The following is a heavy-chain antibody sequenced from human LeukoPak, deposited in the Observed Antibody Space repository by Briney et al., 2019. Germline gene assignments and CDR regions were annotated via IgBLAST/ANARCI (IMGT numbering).Heavy chain of an antibody. Sequence: PGGSLRLSCAASGFTFSSYGMHWVRQAPGKGLEWVAVISYDGSNRYYADSVKGRFTISRDNSKNTLYLQMNSLRAEDTAVYYCAKDNLQQWPEFFFDYWGQGTLVTVSS. CDR2: ISYDGSNR. V-gene: IGHV3-30*18. CDR1: GFTFSSYG. CDR3: AKDNLQQWPEFFFDY. D-gene: IGHD6-19*01. J-gene: IGHJ4*02.